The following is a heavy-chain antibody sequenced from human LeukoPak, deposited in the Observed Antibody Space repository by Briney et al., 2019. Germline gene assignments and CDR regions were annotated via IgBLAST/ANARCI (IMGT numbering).Heavy chain of an antibody. Sequence: GGSLRLSCAASGFTFSSNYMSWVRQAPGKGLEWVSVIYSGGSTYYADSVKGRFTISRDNSKNTLYLQMNSLRAEDTAVYYCARSIAAAGDLYFDYWGQGTLVTVSS. D-gene: IGHD6-13*01. CDR2: IYSGGST. J-gene: IGHJ4*02. CDR1: GFTFSSNY. CDR3: ARSIAAAGDLYFDY. V-gene: IGHV3-53*05.